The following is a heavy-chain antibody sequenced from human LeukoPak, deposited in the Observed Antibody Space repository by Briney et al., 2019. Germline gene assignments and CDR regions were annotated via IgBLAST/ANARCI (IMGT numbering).Heavy chain of an antibody. D-gene: IGHD6-13*01. CDR1: GFTFSSYS. Sequence: GGSLRLSCAASGFTFSSYSMNWVRQAPGKGLEWVSYISSSSTIYYADSVKGRFTISRDNAKNSLYLQMNSLRDEDTAVYYCAREGGQQLVNYFDYWGQGTLVTVSS. V-gene: IGHV3-48*02. CDR3: AREGGQQLVNYFDY. J-gene: IGHJ4*02. CDR2: ISSSSTI.